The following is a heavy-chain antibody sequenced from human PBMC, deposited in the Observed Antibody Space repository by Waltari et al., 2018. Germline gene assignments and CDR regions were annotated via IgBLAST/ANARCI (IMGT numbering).Heavy chain of an antibody. CDR2: ISWNSGSI. J-gene: IGHJ6*03. V-gene: IGHV3-9*01. CDR1: GFTFDDYA. CDR3: AKDQSTHYNYMDV. Sequence: EVQLVESGGGLVQPGRSLRLSCAASGFTFDDYAMHWVRQAPGKGLEWVSGISWNSGSIGYADSVKGRFTISRDNAKNSLYLQMNSLRAEDTALYYCAKDQSTHYNYMDVWGKGTTVTVSS.